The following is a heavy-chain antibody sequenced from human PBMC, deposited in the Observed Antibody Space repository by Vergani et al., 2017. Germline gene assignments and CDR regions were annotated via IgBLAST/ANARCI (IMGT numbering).Heavy chain of an antibody. V-gene: IGHV4-39*07. J-gene: IGHJ4*02. CDR3: ARRKGYCSSTSCLKGGDYFDY. CDR2: IYYSGST. CDR1: GGSISSSSYY. D-gene: IGHD2-2*01. Sequence: QLQLQESGPGLVKPSETLSLTCTVSGGSISSSSYYWGWIRQPPGEGLEWIGSIYYSGSTNYNPSLKSRATISVDTSKNQFSLKLSSVTAADTAVYYCARRKGYCSSTSCLKGGDYFDYWGQGTLVTVAS.